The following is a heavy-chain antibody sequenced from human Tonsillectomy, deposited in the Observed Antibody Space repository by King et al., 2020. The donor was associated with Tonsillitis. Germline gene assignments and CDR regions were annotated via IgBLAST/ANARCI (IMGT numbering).Heavy chain of an antibody. Sequence: QLVQSGGGLVQPGGSLRLSCAASGFTFSSYAMSWVRQAPGKGLEWVSAISASGGSTYYAVSVKGRFTISRDNSKNTLFLQMNSLRAEDTAVYYCARKYYYDSSGYYYLFDYWGQGTLVTVSS. CDR2: ISASGGST. D-gene: IGHD3-22*01. CDR1: GFTFSSYA. CDR3: ARKYYYDSSGYYYLFDY. V-gene: IGHV3-23*04. J-gene: IGHJ4*02.